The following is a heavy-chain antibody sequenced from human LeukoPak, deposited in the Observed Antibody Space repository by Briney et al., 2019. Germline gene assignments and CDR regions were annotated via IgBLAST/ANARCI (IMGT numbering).Heavy chain of an antibody. CDR2: VSNIETT. V-gene: IGHV4-59*01. CDR1: GGSISSYY. Sequence: SETLSLTCTVSGGSISSYYWSWLRQPPGKGMEWIGYVSNIETTNYNPSLKSRVTISVDTSKNQFSLRLNSVTAADTAVYYCARPPHYYDTSGYSVWGQGTLVTVSS. D-gene: IGHD3-22*01. J-gene: IGHJ4*02. CDR3: ARPPHYYDTSGYSV.